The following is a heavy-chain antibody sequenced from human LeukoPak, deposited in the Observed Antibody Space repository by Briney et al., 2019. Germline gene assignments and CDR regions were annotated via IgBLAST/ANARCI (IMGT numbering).Heavy chain of an antibody. Sequence: VASVKVSCKASGYTFTSYYMHWMRQAPGQGLEWMGIINPSGGSTSYAQKFQGRVTMTRDTSTSTVYMELSSLRSEDTAVYYCARGGYSGYEPGIFDYWGQGTLVTVSS. CDR3: ARGGYSGYEPGIFDY. CDR1: GYTFTSYY. V-gene: IGHV1-46*03. J-gene: IGHJ4*02. D-gene: IGHD5-12*01. CDR2: INPSGGST.